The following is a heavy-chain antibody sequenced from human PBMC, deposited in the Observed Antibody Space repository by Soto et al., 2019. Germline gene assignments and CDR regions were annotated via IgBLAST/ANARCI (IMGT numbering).Heavy chain of an antibody. CDR1: GGSFSGYY. J-gene: IGHJ4*02. D-gene: IGHD1-26*01. CDR2: INHSGST. CDR3: ARVRSGSYRIYY. V-gene: IGHV4-34*01. Sequence: SETLSLTCAVYGGSFSGYYWSWIRQPPGKGLEWIGEINHSGSTNYNPSLKSRVTISVDTSKNQFSLKLSSVTAADTAVYYCARVRSGSYRIYYWGQGTLVTVSS.